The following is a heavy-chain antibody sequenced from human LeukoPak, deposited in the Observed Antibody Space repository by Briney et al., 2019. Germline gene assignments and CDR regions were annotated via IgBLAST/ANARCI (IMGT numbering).Heavy chain of an antibody. V-gene: IGHV4-34*01. CDR1: GGSFSGYY. CDR2: INHSGST. D-gene: IGHD1-1*01. J-gene: IGHJ4*02. Sequence: SETLSLTCAVYGGSFSGYYWSLIRQPPGKGLEWIGEINHSGSTNYNPSLKSRVTISVDTSKNQFSLKLSSVTAADTAVYYCARGRFKTTVDYWGQGTLVTVSS. CDR3: ARGRFKTTVDY.